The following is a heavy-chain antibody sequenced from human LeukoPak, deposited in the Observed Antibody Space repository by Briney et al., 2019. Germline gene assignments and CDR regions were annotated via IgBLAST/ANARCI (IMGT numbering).Heavy chain of an antibody. CDR2: ISAYNGNT. J-gene: IGHJ4*02. D-gene: IGHD3-16*02. CDR1: GYTFTSYG. Sequence: GASVKVSCKASGYTFTSYGISWVRQAPGQGLEWMGWISAYNGNTNYAQKLQGRVTMTTDTSTSTAYMELRGLRSDDTAVYYCARDPPMITFGGVIAPFNYWGQGTLVTVSS. CDR3: ARDPPMITFGGVIAPFNY. V-gene: IGHV1-18*01.